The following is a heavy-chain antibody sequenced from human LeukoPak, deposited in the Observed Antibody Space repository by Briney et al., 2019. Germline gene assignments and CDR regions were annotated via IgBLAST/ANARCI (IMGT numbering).Heavy chain of an antibody. Sequence: GGSLRLSCAASGFTFSSYSMNWVRQAPGKGLEWVSYISSSSSTIYYADSVKGRFTISRDNAKNSLYLQMNSLRAEDTAVYYCARVHGDLSSSFWLYYYYYMDVWGKGTTVTVSS. CDR1: GFTFSSYS. J-gene: IGHJ6*03. CDR2: ISSSSSTI. V-gene: IGHV3-48*01. CDR3: ARVHGDLSSSFWLYYYYYMDV. D-gene: IGHD4-17*01.